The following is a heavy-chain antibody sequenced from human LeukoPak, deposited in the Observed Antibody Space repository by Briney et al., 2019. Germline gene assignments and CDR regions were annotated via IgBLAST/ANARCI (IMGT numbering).Heavy chain of an antibody. Sequence: ASVKVSCKASGYTFTGYYMHWVRQAPGQGLEWMGWIDANSGGTNYAQKFQGRITMTRDTSISTAYMELSRLRSDDTAVYYCARDLNYYDSSAWGFDYWGQGTLVTVSS. J-gene: IGHJ4*02. CDR2: IDANSGGT. CDR3: ARDLNYYDSSAWGFDY. D-gene: IGHD3-22*01. CDR1: GYTFTGYY. V-gene: IGHV1-2*02.